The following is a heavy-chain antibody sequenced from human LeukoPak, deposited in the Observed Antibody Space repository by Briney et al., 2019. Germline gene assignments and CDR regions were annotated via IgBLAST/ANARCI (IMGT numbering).Heavy chain of an antibody. CDR3: AGPYDFWSGYYADDAFDI. Sequence: GGSLRLSCAASGFTFSGSTMHWVRQASGKGLEWVGRIRSKANGYATAYAASVKGRFTISRGDSKNTAYLQMNSLKTEDTAVYYCAGPYDFWSGYYADDAFDIWGQGTMVTVSS. D-gene: IGHD3-3*01. CDR1: GFTFSGST. J-gene: IGHJ3*02. CDR2: IRSKANGYAT. V-gene: IGHV3-73*01.